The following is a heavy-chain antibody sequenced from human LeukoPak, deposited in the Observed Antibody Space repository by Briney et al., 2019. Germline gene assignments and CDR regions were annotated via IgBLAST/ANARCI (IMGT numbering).Heavy chain of an antibody. Sequence: SETLSLTCTVSGGSISSYYWSWIRQPPGKGLEWIGYIYYSVSTNYNPSLKSRVTISVDTSKNQFSLKLSSVTAADTAVYYCARVRFGYSSSWFSKDYYYGTDVWGQGTTVTVSS. J-gene: IGHJ6*02. CDR1: GGSISSYY. V-gene: IGHV4-59*01. CDR2: IYYSVST. CDR3: ARVRFGYSSSWFSKDYYYGTDV. D-gene: IGHD6-13*01.